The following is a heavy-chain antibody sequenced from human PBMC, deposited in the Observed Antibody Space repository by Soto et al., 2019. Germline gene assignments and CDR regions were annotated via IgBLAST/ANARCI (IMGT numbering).Heavy chain of an antibody. CDR1: GGSFSGYD. V-gene: IGHV4-34*01. D-gene: IGHD2-21*02. CDR3: ARGTAAYYNWFDP. J-gene: IGHJ5*02. Sequence: PSETLSLTCAVDGGSFSGYDGSWIRQPPGKGLEWIGEINHSGSTNYNPSLKSRVTISVDTSKNQFSLKLSSVTAADTAVYYCARGTAAYYNWFDPWGQGTLVTVSS. CDR2: INHSGST.